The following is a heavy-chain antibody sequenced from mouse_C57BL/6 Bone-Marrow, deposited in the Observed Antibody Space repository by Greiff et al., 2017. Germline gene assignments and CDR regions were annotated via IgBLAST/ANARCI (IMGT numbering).Heavy chain of an antibody. CDR2: INYDGSST. Sequence: EVQLVESEGGLVQPGSSMKLSCTASGFTFSDYYMAWVRQVPEKGLEWVANINYDGSSTYYLDSLKSRFIISRDNAKNILYLQMSSLKSEDTATYYCARADYYGSSQAWFAYWGQGTLVTVSA. V-gene: IGHV5-16*01. J-gene: IGHJ3*01. CDR1: GFTFSDYY. D-gene: IGHD1-1*01. CDR3: ARADYYGSSQAWFAY.